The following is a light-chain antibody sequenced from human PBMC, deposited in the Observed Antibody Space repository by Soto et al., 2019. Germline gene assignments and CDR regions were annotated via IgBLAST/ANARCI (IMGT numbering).Light chain of an antibody. CDR3: SSYTNINTRACV. CDR2: EVT. CDR1: SGDIGSYNR. Sequence: QSVLTQAACVSGSPGQSITISCTGTSGDIGSYNRVSWYQQHPGKAPKLIIYEVTDRPSGVSNRFSGSKSGNTASLTISGLQAEDEAEYYCSSYTNINTRACVFGTGTKVT. V-gene: IGLV2-14*01. J-gene: IGLJ1*01.